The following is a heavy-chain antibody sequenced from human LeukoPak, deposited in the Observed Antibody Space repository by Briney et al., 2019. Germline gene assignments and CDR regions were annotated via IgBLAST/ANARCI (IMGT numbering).Heavy chain of an antibody. CDR2: IKQDGSEK. V-gene: IGHV3-7*01. D-gene: IGHD6-19*01. CDR3: ARAGIAVSDWFDP. Sequence: GGSLRLSCAASGFTFSSYWMSWVRQAPGKGLEWVANIKQDGSEKYYVDSVKGRFTISRDNAKNSLYLQMNSLRAEDTAVYYCARAGIAVSDWFDPWGQGTLVTVSS. J-gene: IGHJ5*02. CDR1: GFTFSSYW.